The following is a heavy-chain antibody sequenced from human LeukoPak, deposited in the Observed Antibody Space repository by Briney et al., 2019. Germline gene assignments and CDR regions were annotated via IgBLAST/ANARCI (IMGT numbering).Heavy chain of an antibody. J-gene: IGHJ4*02. D-gene: IGHD3-22*01. Sequence: GASVKVSCKASGYIFTGYYMHWVRQAPGQGLEWMGWINPNSGGTNYAQKFQGRVTMTRDTSISTAYMELSRLRSDDTAVYYCARGLTYYYDSSGYDYWGQGTLVTVSS. CDR3: ARGLTYYYDSSGYDY. CDR1: GYIFTGYY. V-gene: IGHV1-2*02. CDR2: INPNSGGT.